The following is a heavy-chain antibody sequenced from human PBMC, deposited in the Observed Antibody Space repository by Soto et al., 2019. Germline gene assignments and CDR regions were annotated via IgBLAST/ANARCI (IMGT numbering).Heavy chain of an antibody. CDR3: AKEGGTTPYYYYGMDV. CDR1: GFTFSSYG. D-gene: IGHD1-1*01. CDR2: ISYDGSNK. Sequence: AGGSLRLSCAASGFTFSSYGMHWVRQAPGKGLEWVAVISYDGSNKYYADSVKGRFTISRDNSKNTLYLQMNSLRAEDTAVYYCAKEGGTTPYYYYGMDVWGQGTTVTVSS. V-gene: IGHV3-30*18. J-gene: IGHJ6*02.